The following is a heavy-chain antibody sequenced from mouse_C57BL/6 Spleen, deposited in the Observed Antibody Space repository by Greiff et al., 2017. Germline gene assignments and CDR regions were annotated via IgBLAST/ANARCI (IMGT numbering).Heavy chain of an antibody. CDR3: ARWYSNYDAMDY. J-gene: IGHJ4*01. V-gene: IGHV1-50*01. Sequence: VQLQQPGAELVKPGASVKLSCKASGYTFTSYWMQWVKQRPGQGLEWIGEIDPSDSYTNYNQKFKGKATLTVDTSSSTAYMQLSSLTSEDSAVYYCARWYSNYDAMDYWGQGTSVTVSS. D-gene: IGHD2-5*01. CDR1: GYTFTSYW. CDR2: IDPSDSYT.